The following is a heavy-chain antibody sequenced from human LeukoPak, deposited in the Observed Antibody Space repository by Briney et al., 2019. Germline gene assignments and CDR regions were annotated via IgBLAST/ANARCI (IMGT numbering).Heavy chain of an antibody. CDR2: INPSGGST. Sequence: ASVKVSCKASGYTSTSYYMHWVRQAPGQGLEWMGIINPSGGSTSYAQKFQGRVTMTRDTSTSTVYMELSSLRSEDTAVYYCASRGSRGYSYGYVDYWGQGTLVTVSS. CDR3: ASRGSRGYSYGYVDY. CDR1: GYTSTSYY. J-gene: IGHJ4*02. D-gene: IGHD5-18*01. V-gene: IGHV1-46*01.